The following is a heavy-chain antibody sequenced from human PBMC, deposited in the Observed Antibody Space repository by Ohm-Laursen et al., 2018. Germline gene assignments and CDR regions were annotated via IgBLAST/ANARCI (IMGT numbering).Heavy chain of an antibody. V-gene: IGHV4-59*08. CDR1: GGSISTYY. D-gene: IGHD3-22*01. Sequence: SDTLSLTWPVSGGSISTYYWSWIRQPPGKGLEWIGYIDYSGSTNYNPSLKSRVTMSIDASRKQFSLKLSSVTAADTAVYYCARHYYDSSNIDYWGQGTLVTVSS. J-gene: IGHJ4*02. CDR3: ARHYYDSSNIDY. CDR2: IDYSGST.